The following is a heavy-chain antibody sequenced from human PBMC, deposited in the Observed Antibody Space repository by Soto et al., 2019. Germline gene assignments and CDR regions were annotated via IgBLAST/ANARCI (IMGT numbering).Heavy chain of an antibody. CDR1: GGSFSGYY. J-gene: IGHJ6*02. Sequence: SETLSLTCAVYGGSFSGYYWSWIRQPPGKGLEWIGEINHSGSTNYNPSLKSRVTISVDTSKNQFSLKLSSVTAADTAVYYCARVSPSGEYYGMDVWGQGTTVTVSS. V-gene: IGHV4-34*01. CDR2: INHSGST. D-gene: IGHD3-10*01. CDR3: ARVSPSGEYYGMDV.